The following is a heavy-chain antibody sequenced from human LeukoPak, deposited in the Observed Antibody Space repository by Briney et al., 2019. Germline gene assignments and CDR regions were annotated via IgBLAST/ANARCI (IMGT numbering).Heavy chain of an antibody. CDR1: GGAFSSYA. J-gene: IGHJ4*02. Sequence: SVKVSCKASGGAFSSYAISWVRQAPGQGLEWMGGIIPIFGTANYAQKFQGRVTITADESTSTAYMELSSLRSEDTAVYYCARHHDYGFQPDYWGQGTLVTVSS. V-gene: IGHV1-69*13. D-gene: IGHD4-17*01. CDR2: IIPIFGTA. CDR3: ARHHDYGFQPDY.